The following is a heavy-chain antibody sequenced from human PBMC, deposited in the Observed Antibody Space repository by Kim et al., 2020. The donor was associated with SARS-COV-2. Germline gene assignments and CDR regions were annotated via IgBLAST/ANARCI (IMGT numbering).Heavy chain of an antibody. Sequence: GGSLRLSCAASGFTFSTYALSWVRQAPGKGLEWVSAISGSGGSTYYADSVKGRFTIPRDNSKNTLYLQMNSLRAEDTAVYYCAKVSNGGWFGELLHYFDYWGQGTLVTVSS. V-gene: IGHV3-23*01. CDR3: AKVSNGGWFGELLHYFDY. CDR2: ISGSGGST. J-gene: IGHJ4*02. D-gene: IGHD3-10*01. CDR1: GFTFSTYA.